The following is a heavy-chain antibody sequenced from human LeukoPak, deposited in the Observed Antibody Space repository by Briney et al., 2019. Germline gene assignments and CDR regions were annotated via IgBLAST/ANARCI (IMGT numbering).Heavy chain of an antibody. Sequence: GGSLKISCQGSGCLFTSYWIGWGRQLPGKGLEWMGIIYPGDSDTRYSPSFQGQVTISADKSTSTAYLQWSSLKASDTAMYYCARLPPTYYYGSGVDYWGQGTLVTVSS. CDR3: ARLPPTYYYGSGVDY. CDR2: IYPGDSDT. CDR1: GCLFTSYW. D-gene: IGHD3-10*01. V-gene: IGHV5-51*01. J-gene: IGHJ4*02.